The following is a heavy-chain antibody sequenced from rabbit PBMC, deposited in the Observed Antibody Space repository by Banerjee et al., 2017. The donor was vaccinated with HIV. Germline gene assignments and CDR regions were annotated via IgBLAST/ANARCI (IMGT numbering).Heavy chain of an antibody. V-gene: IGHV1S45*01. CDR3: ARALYGYAGFSYGIYEYFNL. CDR2: IGPGGSGSA. Sequence: QEQLVESGGGLVQPEGSLTLTCTASGFSFSNSYYMCWVHQAPGKGLEWIACIGPGGSGSAYYASWAKGRFTISKTSSTTVTLQLTSLTAADTATYFCARALYGYAGFSYGIYEYFNLWGQGTLVTVS. CDR1: GFSFSNSYY. J-gene: IGHJ4*01. D-gene: IGHD8-1*01.